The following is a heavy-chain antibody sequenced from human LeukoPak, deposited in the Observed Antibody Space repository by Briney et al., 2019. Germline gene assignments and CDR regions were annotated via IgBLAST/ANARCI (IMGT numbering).Heavy chain of an antibody. V-gene: IGHV3-21*01. D-gene: IGHD2-15*01. CDR1: GFTFSSYS. J-gene: IGHJ3*02. CDR2: ISSSSSYI. Sequence: GGSLRLSCAASGFTFSSYSMNWVRQAPGKGLEWVSSISSSSSYIYYADSVKGRFTISRDNAKNSLYLQMNSLRAEDTAVYYCARDVPLGRGYCSGGSCYSGYAFDIWGQGTMVTVSS. CDR3: ARDVPLGRGYCSGGSCYSGYAFDI.